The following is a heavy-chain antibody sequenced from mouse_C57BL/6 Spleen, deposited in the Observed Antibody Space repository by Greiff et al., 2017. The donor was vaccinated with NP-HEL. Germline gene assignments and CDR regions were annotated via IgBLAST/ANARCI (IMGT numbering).Heavy chain of an antibody. CDR1: GYSFTDYN. V-gene: IGHV1-39*01. J-gene: IGHJ1*03. CDR3: ATYYGSSRYFGV. CDR2: INPNYGTT. D-gene: IGHD1-1*01. Sequence: EVQLQQSGPELVKPGASVKISCKASGYSFTDYNMNWVKQSNGKSLEWIGVINPNYGTTNYNQKFKGKATLTVDTSSSTAYMQLSSLTSEDSAVYYCATYYGSSRYFGVWGTGTTVTVSS.